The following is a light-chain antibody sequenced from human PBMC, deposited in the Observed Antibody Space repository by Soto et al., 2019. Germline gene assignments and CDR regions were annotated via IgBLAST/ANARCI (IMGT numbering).Light chain of an antibody. CDR3: SSYTSRSTLV. Sequence: QPALTQPASVSGSPGQSITISCTGTSSDVGGYNYVSWCQQHPGKAPKLMIYEVSNRPSGVSNRFSGSKSGNTASLTISGLQAEDEADYYCSSYTSRSTLVFGTGTKLTVL. CDR2: EVS. CDR1: SSDVGGYNY. V-gene: IGLV2-14*01. J-gene: IGLJ1*01.